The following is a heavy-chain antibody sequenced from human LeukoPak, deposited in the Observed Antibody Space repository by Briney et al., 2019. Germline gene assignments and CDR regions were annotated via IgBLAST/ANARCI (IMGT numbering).Heavy chain of an antibody. D-gene: IGHD1-26*01. CDR2: IWYDGSNK. CDR1: GFTFSSYG. CDR3: ARDQRWELCDY. V-gene: IGHV3-33*01. J-gene: IGHJ4*02. Sequence: GGSLRLSCAVSGFTFSSYGMHWVRQAPGKGLEWVAVIWYDGSNKYYADSVKGRFTISRDNSKNTLYLQMNSLRAEDTAVYYCARDQRWELCDYWGQGTLVTDSS.